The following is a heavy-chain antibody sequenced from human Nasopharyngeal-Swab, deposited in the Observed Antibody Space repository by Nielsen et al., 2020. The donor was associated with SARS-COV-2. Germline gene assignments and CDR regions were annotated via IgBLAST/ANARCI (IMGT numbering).Heavy chain of an antibody. D-gene: IGHD4-17*01. Sequence: SVTVSCKVSGGTFSKYAISWVRQAPGQGLEWMGGIIVNLGMTKYAQKFKDSVIINADESTGTAYMELSSLRSEDTAVYYCATWGIGYGENAHATFDSWGQGTLVTVSS. CDR3: ATWGIGYGENAHATFDS. J-gene: IGHJ4*02. CDR1: GGTFSKYA. V-gene: IGHV1-69*10. CDR2: IIVNLGMT.